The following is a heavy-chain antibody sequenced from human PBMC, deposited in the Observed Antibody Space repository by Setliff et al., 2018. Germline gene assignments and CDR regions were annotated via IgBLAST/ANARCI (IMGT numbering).Heavy chain of an antibody. CDR2: ISAYTGKA. J-gene: IGHJ4*02. V-gene: IGHV1-18*01. CDR1: DYAFVSYG. D-gene: IGHD3-3*01. CDR3: ARAPRLEWILPTFDY. Sequence: VSCKASDYAFVSYGLSWMRQAPGQGLEWLGWISAYTGKADYAHNFQDRLTMTTDTSTNTAYMELRSLTSDDTAVYFCARAPRLEWILPTFDYWGQGTPVTVSS.